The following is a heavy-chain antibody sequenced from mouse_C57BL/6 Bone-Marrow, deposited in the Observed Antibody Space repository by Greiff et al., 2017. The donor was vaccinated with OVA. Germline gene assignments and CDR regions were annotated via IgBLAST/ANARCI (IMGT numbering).Heavy chain of an antibody. CDR2: INPNNGGT. CDR1: GYTFTDYY. D-gene: IGHD1-1*01. CDR3: ARDGSSPYFDV. J-gene: IGHJ1*03. V-gene: IGHV1-26*01. Sequence: VQLQQSGPELVKPGASVKISCKASGYTFTDYYMNWVKQSHGKSLEWIGDINPNNGGTSYNQKFKGKATLTVDKSSSTAYMELRSLTSEDSAVYYCARDGSSPYFDVWGTGTTVTVSS.